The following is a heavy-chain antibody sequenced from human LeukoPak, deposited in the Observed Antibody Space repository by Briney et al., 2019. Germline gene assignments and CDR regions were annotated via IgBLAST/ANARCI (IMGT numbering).Heavy chain of an antibody. CDR2: INTDGSST. Sequence: PGGSLRLSCAASGFTFSSYWMHWVRQSPGKGLVWVSRINTDGSSTNYADSVKGRFTISRDNAKNTLYLKMNSLRAEDTAVYNCVRDRAYSYGLDYWGQGILVTVSS. J-gene: IGHJ4*02. V-gene: IGHV3-74*01. CDR3: VRDRAYSYGLDY. CDR1: GFTFSSYW. D-gene: IGHD5-18*01.